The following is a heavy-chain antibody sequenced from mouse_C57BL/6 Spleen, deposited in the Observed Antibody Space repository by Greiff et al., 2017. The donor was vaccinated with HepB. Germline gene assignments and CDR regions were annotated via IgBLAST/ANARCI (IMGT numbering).Heavy chain of an antibody. J-gene: IGHJ2*01. D-gene: IGHD2-1*01. V-gene: IGHV1-80*01. Sequence: VNVVESGAELVKPGASVKISCKASGYAFSSYWMNWVKQRPGKGLEWIGQIYPGDGDTNYNGKFKGKATLTADKSSSTAYMQLSSLTSEDSAVYFCARNYGNPNYFDYWGQGTTLTVSS. CDR2: IYPGDGDT. CDR1: GYAFSSYW. CDR3: ARNYGNPNYFDY.